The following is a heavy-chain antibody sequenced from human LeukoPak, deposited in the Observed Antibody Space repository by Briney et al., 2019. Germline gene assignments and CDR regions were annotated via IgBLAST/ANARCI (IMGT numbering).Heavy chain of an antibody. CDR2: IYYSGST. V-gene: IGHV4-39*01. CDR3: ARHEPQGGLIGYFDY. Sequence: SETLSLTCTVSGGSISSSRYYWGWIRQPPGKRLEWIGSIYYSGSTYYNPSLKSRVTISVDTSKTQFSLKLSSVTAADTAVYYCARHEPQGGLIGYFDYWGQGNLVTVSS. J-gene: IGHJ4*02. D-gene: IGHD1-14*01. CDR1: GGSISSSRYY.